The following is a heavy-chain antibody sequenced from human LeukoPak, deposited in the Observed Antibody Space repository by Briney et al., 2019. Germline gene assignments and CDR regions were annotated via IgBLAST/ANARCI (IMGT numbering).Heavy chain of an antibody. J-gene: IGHJ5*02. CDR1: GFTFSSYA. Sequence: GGSLRLSCTASGFTFSSYAMSWVRQAPGKGLEWVSAISGSGGSTYYADSVKGRFTISRDKSKNTLYLQMNNLRAEDTAVYYYAKDARYNWHDTPPRLNWFDPWGQGTLVTVSS. CDR3: AKDARYNWHDTPPRLNWFDP. V-gene: IGHV3-23*01. CDR2: ISGSGGST. D-gene: IGHD1-1*01.